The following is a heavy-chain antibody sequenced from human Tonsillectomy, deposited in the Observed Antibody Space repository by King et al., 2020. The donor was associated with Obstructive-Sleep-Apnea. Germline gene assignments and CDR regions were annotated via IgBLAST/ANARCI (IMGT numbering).Heavy chain of an antibody. CDR3: ARDSAVDAFDI. CDR1: GGSISSSSYY. D-gene: IGHD3-10*01. CDR2: IYYSGRT. J-gene: IGHJ3*02. Sequence: LQLQESGPGLVKPSETLSLTCTVSGGSISSSSYYWGWIRQPPGKELEWIGSIYYSGRTYYNPSLKSRVTISVDTSKKHFSLKVSSVTAADTAVYYCARDSAVDAFDIWGQGTMVTVSS. V-gene: IGHV4-39*07.